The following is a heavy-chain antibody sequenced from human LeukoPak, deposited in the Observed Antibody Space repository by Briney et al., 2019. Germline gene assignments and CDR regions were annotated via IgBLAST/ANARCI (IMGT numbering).Heavy chain of an antibody. Sequence: GGSLRLSCAASGFTFSSYGMHWVRQAPGKGLEWVAVIWYDGSNKYYADSVKGRFTISRDNSKNTLYLQMNSLRAEDTAVYYCAREGDTAMVPTDYWGQGTLVTVSS. V-gene: IGHV3-33*01. CDR3: AREGDTAMVPTDY. D-gene: IGHD5-18*01. CDR2: IWYDGSNK. CDR1: GFTFSSYG. J-gene: IGHJ4*02.